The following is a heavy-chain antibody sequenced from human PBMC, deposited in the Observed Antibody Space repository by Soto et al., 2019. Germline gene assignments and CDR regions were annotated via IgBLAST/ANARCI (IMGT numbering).Heavy chain of an antibody. J-gene: IGHJ4*02. CDR2: INPSGGST. D-gene: IGHD3-3*01. V-gene: IGHV1-46*01. Sequence: QVQLVQSGAEVKKPGASVKVSCKASGYTFTSYYMHWVRQAPGQGLECMGIINPSGGSTSYAQKFQGRVTMTRDTSTSTVYMELSSLRSEDTAVYYCARDDTYYDFWSGYGGFDYWGQGTLVTVSS. CDR3: ARDDTYYDFWSGYGGFDY. CDR1: GYTFTSYY.